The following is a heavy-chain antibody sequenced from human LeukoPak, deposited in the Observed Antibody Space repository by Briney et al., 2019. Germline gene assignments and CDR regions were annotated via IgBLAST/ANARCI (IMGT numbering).Heavy chain of an antibody. V-gene: IGHV1-2*02. J-gene: IGHJ5*02. Sequence: ASVKVSCKASGYTFTSYGISWVRQAPGQGLEWMGWINPNSGGTNYAQKFQGRVTMTRDTSISTAYMELSRLRSDDTAVYYCASGELLGWFDPWGQGTLVTVSS. CDR3: ASGELLGWFDP. CDR1: GYTFTSYG. CDR2: INPNSGGT. D-gene: IGHD1-26*01.